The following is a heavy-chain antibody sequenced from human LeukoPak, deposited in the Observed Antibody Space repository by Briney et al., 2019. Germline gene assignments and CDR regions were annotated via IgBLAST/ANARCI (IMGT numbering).Heavy chain of an antibody. D-gene: IGHD6-13*01. CDR1: GGSISSYY. CDR3: ARGCSAGTPHNWFDP. J-gene: IGHJ5*02. CDR2: IYYSGST. V-gene: IGHV4-59*01. Sequence: SETLSLTCTVSGGSISSYYWSWIRQPPGKGLEWIGYIYYSGSTNYNPSLKSRVTISVDTSKNQFSLKLSSVTAADAAVYYCARGCSAGTPHNWFDPWGQGTLVTVSS.